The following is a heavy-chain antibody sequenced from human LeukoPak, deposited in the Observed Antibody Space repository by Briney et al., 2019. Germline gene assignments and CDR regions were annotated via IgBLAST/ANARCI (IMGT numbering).Heavy chain of an antibody. Sequence: ASVKVSCKASGYTFTSYAMNWVRQAPGQGLEWMGWINTNTGNPTYAQGFTGRFVFSLDTSVSTAYLQISSLKAEDTAVYYCATVRNDYGDYASDYWGQGTLVTVSS. CDR1: GYTFTSYA. D-gene: IGHD4-17*01. CDR2: INTNTGNP. CDR3: ATVRNDYGDYASDY. V-gene: IGHV7-4-1*02. J-gene: IGHJ4*02.